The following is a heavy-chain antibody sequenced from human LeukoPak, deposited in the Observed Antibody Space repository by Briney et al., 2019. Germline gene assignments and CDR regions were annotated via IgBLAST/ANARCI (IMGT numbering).Heavy chain of an antibody. CDR1: GGSFSGYY. CDR3: ATVLLWFGERFDY. D-gene: IGHD3-10*01. V-gene: IGHV4-34*01. CDR2: INHSGST. Sequence: NTSETLSLTCAVYGGSFSGYYWGWIRQPPGKGLEWIGEINHSGSTNYNPSLKSRVTISVDTSKNQFSLKLSSVTAADTAVYYCATVLLWFGERFDYWGQGTLVTVSS. J-gene: IGHJ4*02.